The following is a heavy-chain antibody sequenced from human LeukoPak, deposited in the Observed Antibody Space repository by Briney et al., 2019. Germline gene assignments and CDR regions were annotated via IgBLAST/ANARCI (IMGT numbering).Heavy chain of an antibody. CDR1: GFTVNSKY. Sequence: GGSLKLSCAVSGFTVNSKYMNWVRQAPGKGLEWVSILYSSGTTYYADSVKGRFTISRDNSKNTLYLQMNSVRAEDTAVYYCAANYDFWSGYPPDWGQGTLVTVSS. V-gene: IGHV3-66*02. J-gene: IGHJ4*02. CDR3: AANYDFWSGYPPD. D-gene: IGHD3-3*01. CDR2: LYSSGTT.